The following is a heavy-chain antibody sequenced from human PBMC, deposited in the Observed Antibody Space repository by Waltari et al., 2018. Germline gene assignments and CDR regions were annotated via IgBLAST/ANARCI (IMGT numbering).Heavy chain of an antibody. D-gene: IGHD3-22*01. CDR2: IWYDGSNK. Sequence: QVQLVESGGGVVQPGRSLRLSCAASGFTFSSYGMPWVRQAPGKGLEWVAVIWYDGSNKYYADSVKGRFTISRDNSKNTLYLQMNSLRAEDTAVYYCASLYERFDYWGQGTLVTVSS. CDR3: ASLYERFDY. J-gene: IGHJ4*02. V-gene: IGHV3-33*01. CDR1: GFTFSSYG.